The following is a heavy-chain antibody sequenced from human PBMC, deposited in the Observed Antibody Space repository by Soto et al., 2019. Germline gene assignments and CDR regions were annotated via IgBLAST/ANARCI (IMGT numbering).Heavy chain of an antibody. CDR3: SHGYYQYFES. CDR2: SRNKANSYTT. Sequence: GGSLRLSCAASGFTFSDHYMDWVRQAPGKGLEWVARSRNKANSYTTEYAAPVKGRVTISRDDSENTLYLQMNSLKTEDTAVYYCSHGYYQYFESWGQGTLVTVSS. J-gene: IGHJ4*02. CDR1: GFTFSDHY. V-gene: IGHV3-72*01. D-gene: IGHD5-18*01.